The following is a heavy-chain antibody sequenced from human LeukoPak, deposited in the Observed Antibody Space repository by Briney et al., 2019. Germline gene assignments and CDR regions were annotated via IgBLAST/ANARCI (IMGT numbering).Heavy chain of an antibody. CDR1: GGTFSSYA. Sequence: SVRVFSKASGGTFSSYAISWVREAPGQGLEWMGRSIPIFGTANYAQKFQGRVTITADESTSTAYMELSSLRSEDTAVYYCASRVGSPSSGWYYFDYWGQGTLVTVSS. CDR3: ASRVGSPSSGWYYFDY. D-gene: IGHD6-19*01. J-gene: IGHJ4*02. V-gene: IGHV1-69*13. CDR2: SIPIFGTA.